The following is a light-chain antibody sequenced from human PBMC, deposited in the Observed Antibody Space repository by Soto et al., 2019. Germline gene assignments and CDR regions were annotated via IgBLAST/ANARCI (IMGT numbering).Light chain of an antibody. V-gene: IGLV1-51*01. CDR3: GTWDSSLSAVV. Sequence: QSVLTQPPSVSAPPGQKVTISCSGSSSNIGNNYVSWYQQLPGTAPKLLIYDNNKRPPGIPDRFSGSKSGTSATLGITGLQTGDEADYYCGTWDSSLSAVVFGGGTKLTVL. CDR2: DNN. J-gene: IGLJ2*01. CDR1: SSNIGNNY.